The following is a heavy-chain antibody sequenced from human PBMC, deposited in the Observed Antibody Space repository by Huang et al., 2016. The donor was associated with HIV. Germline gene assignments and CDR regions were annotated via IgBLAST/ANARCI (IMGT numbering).Heavy chain of an antibody. CDR3: ARDPRIQSWLNFFDY. Sequence: EVQLVESGGGLVQPGGSLRLSCAASGFSISSYWMHWVRQAPGQGLVWVSRINSEGSSTSYADSVKGRVTISRDNAKNTLYLQMNSLRSEDTAVYYCARDPRIQSWLNFFDYWGQGTLVSVSS. V-gene: IGHV3-74*01. J-gene: IGHJ4*02. CDR1: GFSISSYW. CDR2: INSEGSST. D-gene: IGHD3-22*01.